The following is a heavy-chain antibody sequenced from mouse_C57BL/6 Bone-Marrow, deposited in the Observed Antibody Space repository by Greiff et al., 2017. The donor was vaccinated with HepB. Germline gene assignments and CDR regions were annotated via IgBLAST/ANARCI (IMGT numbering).Heavy chain of an antibody. CDR2: IYPGDGDT. CDR3: VYDGYHSWFAY. Sequence: QVQLQQSGPELVKPGASVKISCKASGYAFSSSWMNWGKQRPGKGLEWIGRIYPGDGDTNYNGKFKGKATLTADKSSSTAYMQLSSLTSEDSAVYCCVYDGYHSWFAYWGQGTLVTVSA. D-gene: IGHD2-3*01. J-gene: IGHJ3*01. V-gene: IGHV1-82*01. CDR1: GYAFSSSW.